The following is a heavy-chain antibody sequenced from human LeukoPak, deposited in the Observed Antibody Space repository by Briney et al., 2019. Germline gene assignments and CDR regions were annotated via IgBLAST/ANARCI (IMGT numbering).Heavy chain of an antibody. CDR2: INWNGGST. CDR3: ASRYDSSGFGFDP. V-gene: IGHV3-20*04. CDR1: GFTFDDYG. D-gene: IGHD3-22*01. Sequence: PGGSLRLSCAASGFTFDDYGMSWVRQAPGKGLEWVSGINWNGGSTGYADSVKGRFTISRENAKNSLYLQMNSLRAETTALYYCASRYDSSGFGFDPWGQGTLVTVSS. J-gene: IGHJ5*02.